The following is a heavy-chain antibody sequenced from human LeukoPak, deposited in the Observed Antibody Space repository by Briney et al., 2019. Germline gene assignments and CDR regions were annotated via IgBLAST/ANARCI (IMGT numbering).Heavy chain of an antibody. V-gene: IGHV3-33*01. Sequence: PGGSLRLSCAASGFNFSSLGMHWVRQAPGKGLEWVAVIWSYGNNEYYAESVEGRFTISRDNSMHTLYLQMNSLRAEDTAVYYCVRDSAGFDYWGQGTLVTVSS. CDR3: VRDSAGFDY. CDR2: IWSYGNNE. CDR1: GFNFSSLG. J-gene: IGHJ4*02.